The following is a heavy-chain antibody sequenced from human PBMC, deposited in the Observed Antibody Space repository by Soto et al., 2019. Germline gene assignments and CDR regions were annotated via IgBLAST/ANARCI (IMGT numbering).Heavy chain of an antibody. CDR2: INHSGST. J-gene: IGHJ5*02. CDR1: GGSFSGYY. Sequence: SETLSLTCAVYGGSFSGYYWSWIRQPPGKGLEWIGEINHSGSTNYNPSLKSRVTISVDTSKNQFSLKLSSVTAADTAVYYCARAAHEGWYPTDNWFDPWGQGTLVTVSS. D-gene: IGHD2-15*01. CDR3: ARAAHEGWYPTDNWFDP. V-gene: IGHV4-34*01.